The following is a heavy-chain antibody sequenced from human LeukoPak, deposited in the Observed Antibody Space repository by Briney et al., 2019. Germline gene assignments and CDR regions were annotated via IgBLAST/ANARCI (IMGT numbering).Heavy chain of an antibody. J-gene: IGHJ4*02. Sequence: PGRSLRLSCAASGFTFSSYGMHWVRQAPGQGREWVAVIWNDGSNKYYVDSVKGRFTISRAHSKNTLYLQMNSLRTEDTAVYYCARDYCSSTSCLCDYWGQGTLVTVSS. CDR1: GFTFSSYG. D-gene: IGHD2-2*01. CDR3: ARDYCSSTSCLCDY. CDR2: IWNDGSNK. V-gene: IGHV3-33*01.